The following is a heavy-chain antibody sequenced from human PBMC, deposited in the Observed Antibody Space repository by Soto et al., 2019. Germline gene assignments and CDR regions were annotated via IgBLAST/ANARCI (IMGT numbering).Heavy chain of an antibody. CDR1: GGTFISYA. CDR2: IIPIFGTA. J-gene: IGHJ4*02. V-gene: IGHV1-69*13. CDR3: ARTQRNSRRGYSYGNFDY. Sequence: SVKVSCKASGGTFISYAISWVRQAPGQGLEWMGGIIPIFGTANYAQKFQGRVTITADESTSTAYMELSSLRSEDTAVYYCARTQRNSRRGYSYGNFDYWGQGTLVTVSS. D-gene: IGHD5-18*01.